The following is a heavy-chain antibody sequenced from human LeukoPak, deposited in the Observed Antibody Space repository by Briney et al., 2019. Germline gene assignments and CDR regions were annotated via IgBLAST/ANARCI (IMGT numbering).Heavy chain of an antibody. CDR1: ALSSKRVY. CDR2: IWYDGSNK. D-gene: IGHD3-22*01. J-gene: IGHJ4*02. V-gene: IGHV3-33*06. Sequence: VRAIGRSLAGTALSSKRVYMHVVPEASNKRLGRVAVIWYDGSNKYYADSVNVRFTISRDNSKNTLYLQMNSLRAEDTAVYYCAKDLWPYYYDSSGYPDYWGQGTLVTVYS. CDR3: AKDLWPYYYDSSGYPDY.